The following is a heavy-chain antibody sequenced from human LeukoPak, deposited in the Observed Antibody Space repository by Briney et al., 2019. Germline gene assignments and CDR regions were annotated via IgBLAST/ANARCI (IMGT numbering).Heavy chain of an antibody. V-gene: IGHV3-9*01. D-gene: IGHD1-26*01. J-gene: IGHJ4*02. CDR1: GFTFDDYG. CDR2: ISWNSGRI. CDR3: AKDIYSGSPLYIGSDF. Sequence: GRSLRLSCAVSGFTFDDYGMHWVRQAPGKGLEWVSGISWNSGRIGYADSVKGRFTISRDNAKNSLYLQMNSLRPEDTALYYCAKDIYSGSPLYIGSDFWGQGTLVTVSS.